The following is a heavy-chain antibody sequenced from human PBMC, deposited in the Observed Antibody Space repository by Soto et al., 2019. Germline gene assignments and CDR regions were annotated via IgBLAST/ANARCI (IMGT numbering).Heavy chain of an antibody. CDR3: ERKQPGFQIGWAWALDI. Sequence: QVQLVQSGAEVKKPGASVKVSCRASGYTFTTYPLLWVRQAPGQRLEWMAWINPGNGDTKYSQNFQDRVTATRDTSASTAYMEMSSLRSEDTATYYCERKQPGFQIGWAWALDIWGQGTMVTVSS. CDR1: GYTFTTYP. D-gene: IGHD1-26*01. V-gene: IGHV1-3*01. J-gene: IGHJ3*02. CDR2: INPGNGDT.